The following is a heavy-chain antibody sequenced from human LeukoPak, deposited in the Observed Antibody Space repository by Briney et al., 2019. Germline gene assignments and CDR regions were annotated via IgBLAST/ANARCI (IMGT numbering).Heavy chain of an antibody. Sequence: SETLSLTCTVSGGSISSYYWSWIRQPPGKGLEWIGYIYYSGSTNYNPSLKSRVTISVDTSKNQFSLKLSSVTAADTAVYYCASNGGYYYDSSGYRALAFDIWGQGTMATVSS. D-gene: IGHD3-22*01. J-gene: IGHJ3*02. CDR2: IYYSGST. CDR1: GGSISSYY. V-gene: IGHV4-59*01. CDR3: ASNGGYYYDSSGYRALAFDI.